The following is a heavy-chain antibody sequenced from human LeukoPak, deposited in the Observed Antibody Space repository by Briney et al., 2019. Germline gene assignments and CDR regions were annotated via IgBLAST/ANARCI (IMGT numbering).Heavy chain of an antibody. Sequence: GGSLRLSCAASGFTFSSYGMHWVRQAPGKGLEWVAVISYDGSHQYSADSVKGRLTISRDNSRHTLYLQMNSLRPEDTAVYYCARARNGTLKYWGQGTLVTVSS. CDR2: ISYDGSHQ. CDR3: ARARNGTLKY. CDR1: GFTFSSYG. J-gene: IGHJ4*02. V-gene: IGHV3-30*06. D-gene: IGHD1-26*01.